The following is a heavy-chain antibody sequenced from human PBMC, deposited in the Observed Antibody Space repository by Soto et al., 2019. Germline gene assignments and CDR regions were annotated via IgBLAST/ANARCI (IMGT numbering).Heavy chain of an antibody. Sequence: QLQLQESGPGLVKPSVTLSLTCTVSGGSINNSSFYWGWVRQPPGKRLEWIGSIYYSGSAYYNPSLKSRLTISVDTSKNQFSLNLSSVTAADTAVYFCARRPLVRGIIPYYFDSWGQGTLVTVSS. J-gene: IGHJ4*02. V-gene: IGHV4-39*01. CDR2: IYYSGSA. D-gene: IGHD3-10*01. CDR3: ARRPLVRGIIPYYFDS. CDR1: GGSINNSSFY.